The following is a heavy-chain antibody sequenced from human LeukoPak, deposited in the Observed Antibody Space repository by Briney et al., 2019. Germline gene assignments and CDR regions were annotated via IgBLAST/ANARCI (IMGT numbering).Heavy chain of an antibody. D-gene: IGHD3/OR15-3a*01. V-gene: IGHV4-39*01. Sequence: DWVRQAPGKGLEWIGSIYYSGNTYYNASLKSQVSISIDTSKNQFSLRLTSVTAADTAVYYCARQTGSGLFILPGGQGTLVTVSS. CDR3: ARQTGSGLFILP. J-gene: IGHJ4*02. CDR2: IYYSGNT.